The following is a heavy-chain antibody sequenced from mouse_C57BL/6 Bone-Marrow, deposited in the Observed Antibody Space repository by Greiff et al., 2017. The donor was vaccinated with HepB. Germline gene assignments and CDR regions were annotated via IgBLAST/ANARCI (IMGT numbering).Heavy chain of an antibody. J-gene: IGHJ4*01. Sequence: EVHLVESGGGLVKPGGSLKLSCAASGFTFSSYAMSWVRQTPEKRLEWVATISDGGSYTYYPDNVKGRFTISRDNAKNNLYLQMSHLKSEDTAMYYCARLTGIYAMDYWGQGTSVTVSS. CDR2: ISDGGSYT. V-gene: IGHV5-4*01. D-gene: IGHD4-1*01. CDR3: ARLTGIYAMDY. CDR1: GFTFSSYA.